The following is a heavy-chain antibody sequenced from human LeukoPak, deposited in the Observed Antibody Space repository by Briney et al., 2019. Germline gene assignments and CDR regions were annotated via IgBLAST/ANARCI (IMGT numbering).Heavy chain of an antibody. CDR3: ARICSSTSWVVYYYYYGMDV. CDR1: GFTVSSNY. J-gene: IGHJ6*02. V-gene: IGHV3-53*04. CDR2: IYSGGST. Sequence: GGSLRLSCAASGFTVSSNYMSWVRQAPGKGLEWVSVIYSGGSTYYADSVKGRFTISRHNSKNTLYLQMNSLRSDDTAVYYCARICSSTSWVVYYYYYGMDVWGQGTTVTVSS. D-gene: IGHD2-2*01.